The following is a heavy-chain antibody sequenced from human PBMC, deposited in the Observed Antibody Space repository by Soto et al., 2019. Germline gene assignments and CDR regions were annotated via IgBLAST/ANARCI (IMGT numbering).Heavy chain of an antibody. Sequence: PSYTPSLTCPFPGCCITSCDQYWTWIRHRPGEGLEWFGYINHRGSLYYNPSLKSRVSMSVDTSKNQFSLNLSSVTAADTAVYYCARERHKRQARNMDVWGQAPTVTVSS. CDR3: ARERHKRQARNMDV. D-gene: IGHD1-1*01. CDR2: INHRGSL. CDR1: GCCITSCDQY. J-gene: IGHJ6*02. V-gene: IGHV4-31*03.